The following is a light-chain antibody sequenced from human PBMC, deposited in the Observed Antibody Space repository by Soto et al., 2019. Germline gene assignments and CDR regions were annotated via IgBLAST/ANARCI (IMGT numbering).Light chain of an antibody. V-gene: IGLV2-14*01. Sequence: QSALTQSASVSGSPGQSITICCTGTSSDVGNYNYVSWYQQHPGEVPKLIIFNVNNRPSGVSNRFSGSKSGNTASLTISGLQAEDEADYYCSSFTSSTTYDFGTGTKVTVL. CDR2: NVN. CDR3: SSFTSSTTYD. CDR1: SSDVGNYNY. J-gene: IGLJ1*01.